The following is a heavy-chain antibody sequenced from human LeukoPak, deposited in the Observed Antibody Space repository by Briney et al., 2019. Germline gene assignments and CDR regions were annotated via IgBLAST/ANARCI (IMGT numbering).Heavy chain of an antibody. CDR3: ARLYSSSFRYYYYYMDV. CDR2: INHSGST. D-gene: IGHD6-6*01. CDR1: GGSFSGYY. Sequence: SETLSLTCAVYGGSFSGYYWSWIRQPPGKGLEWIGEINHSGSTNYNPSLKSRVTISVDTSKNQFSLKLSSVTAADTAVYYCARLYSSSFRYYYYYMDVWGKGTTVTVSS. V-gene: IGHV4-34*01. J-gene: IGHJ6*03.